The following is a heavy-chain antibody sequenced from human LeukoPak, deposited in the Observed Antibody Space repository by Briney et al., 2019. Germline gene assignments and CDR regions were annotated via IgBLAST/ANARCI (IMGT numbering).Heavy chain of an antibody. CDR1: GYSISSGYY. Sequence: SETLSLTCTVSGYSISSGYYWGWIRQPPGKGLEWITSIYHSGSTYYNPSLKSRVTISVHTSKNQVSLKLSSVTAADTAVYYCARVIMVRGIITFDYWGQGTLVTVSS. J-gene: IGHJ4*02. CDR3: ARVIMVRGIITFDY. D-gene: IGHD3-10*01. V-gene: IGHV4-38-2*02. CDR2: IYHSGST.